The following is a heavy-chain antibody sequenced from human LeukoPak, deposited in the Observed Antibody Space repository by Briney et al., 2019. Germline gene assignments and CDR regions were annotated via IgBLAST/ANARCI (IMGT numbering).Heavy chain of an antibody. V-gene: IGHV3-64D*06. CDR1: GFTFSSYA. CDR3: VKAEYSSPYY. Sequence: GGSLRLSCSASGFTFSSYAMHWVRQAPGKGLEYVSAISSNGGSTYYADSVKRRFTISRDNSKNTLYLQMSILTAENTALYYCVKAEYSSPYYWGQGTLVTVSS. J-gene: IGHJ4*02. CDR2: ISSNGGST. D-gene: IGHD3-22*01.